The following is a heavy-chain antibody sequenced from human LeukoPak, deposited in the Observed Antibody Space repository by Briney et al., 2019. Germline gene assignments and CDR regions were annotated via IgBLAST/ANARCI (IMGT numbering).Heavy chain of an antibody. Sequence: PSETLSLTCTVSGGSISSYYWSWIRQPPGKGLEWIGYIYYSGSTNYNPSLKSRVTISVDTSKNQFSLKLSSVTAADTAVYYCARAAVPHYSSSIVARRAGIYFDYWGQGTLVTVSS. CDR3: ARAAVPHYSSSIVARRAGIYFDY. CDR2: IYYSGST. V-gene: IGHV4-59*01. CDR1: GGSISSYY. D-gene: IGHD6-6*01. J-gene: IGHJ4*02.